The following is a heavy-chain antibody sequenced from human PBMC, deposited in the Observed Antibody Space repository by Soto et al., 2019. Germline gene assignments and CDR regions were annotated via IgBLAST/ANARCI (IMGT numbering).Heavy chain of an antibody. J-gene: IGHJ4*02. D-gene: IGHD3-16*01. V-gene: IGHV3-30*18. CDR3: AKWNGGFDY. CDR1: EFTLSSYG. CDR2: ISYDGSYK. Sequence: QVPLVESGGGVVQPGRSLRLSCAASEFTLSSYGMHWVRQAPGKGLEWVAVISYDGSYKYYADSVKGRFTISRDNSKITLYLQMNSLRAEDTAVYYCAKWNGGFDYWGQGTLVTVSS.